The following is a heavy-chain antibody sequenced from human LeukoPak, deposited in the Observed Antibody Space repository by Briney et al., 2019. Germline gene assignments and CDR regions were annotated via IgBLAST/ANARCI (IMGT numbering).Heavy chain of an antibody. CDR1: GFTFSSYG. CDR2: ISYDGSNK. D-gene: IGHD3-10*01. V-gene: IGHV3-30*18. J-gene: IGHJ4*02. Sequence: PGGSLRLSCAASGFTFSSYGMHWVRQAPGKGLEWVAVISYDGSNKYYADSVKGRFTISRDNSKNTLYLQMNSLRAEDTAVYYCAKAMVRGVSTPDYWGQGTLVTVSS. CDR3: AKAMVRGVSTPDY.